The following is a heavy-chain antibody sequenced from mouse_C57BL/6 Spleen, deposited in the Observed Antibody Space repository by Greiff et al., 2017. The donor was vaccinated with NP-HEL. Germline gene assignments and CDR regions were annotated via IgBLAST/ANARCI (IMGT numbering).Heavy chain of an antibody. CDR3: AREEGY. Sequence: QVQLQQPGAELVRPGTSVKLSCKASGYTFTSYWMHWVKQRPGQGLEWIGVIDPSDSYTNYNQKFKGKATLTVDTSSSTAYMPLSSLTSEDSAVYYCAREEGYWGQGTTLTVSS. J-gene: IGHJ2*01. CDR2: IDPSDSYT. CDR1: GYTFTSYW. V-gene: IGHV1-59*01.